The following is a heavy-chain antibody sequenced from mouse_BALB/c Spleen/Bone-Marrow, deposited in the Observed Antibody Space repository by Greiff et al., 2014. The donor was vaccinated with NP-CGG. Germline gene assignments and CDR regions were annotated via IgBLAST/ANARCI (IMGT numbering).Heavy chain of an antibody. Sequence: EVKLMESGGGLVEPGGSLKLSCAASGFTFSDYYMYWVRQTPEKRLEWVATISDGGSYTYYPDSVKGRFTISRDIAKNNLYLQMSSLKSEDTAMYYCARDRGVQGYAMDYWGQGTSVTVSS. CDR2: ISDGGSYT. V-gene: IGHV5-4*02. CDR3: ARDRGVQGYAMDY. J-gene: IGHJ4*01. CDR1: GFTFSDYY. D-gene: IGHD2-14*01.